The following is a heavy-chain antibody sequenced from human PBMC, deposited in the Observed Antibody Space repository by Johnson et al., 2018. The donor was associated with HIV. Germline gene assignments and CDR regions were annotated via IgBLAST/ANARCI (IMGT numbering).Heavy chain of an antibody. CDR1: GFTFSSYA. V-gene: IGHV3-30*04. CDR2: ISSDGSNK. D-gene: IGHD2/OR15-2a*01. CDR3: AKNSAAFDI. J-gene: IGHJ3*02. Sequence: QVQLVESGGGVVQPGRSLRLSCAASGFTFSSYAMHWVRQAPGKGLEWVAVISSDGSNKYYADSVKGRFTISRDNSKNTLYLQMNSLRAEDTAVYYCAKNSAAFDIWGQGTMVTVSS.